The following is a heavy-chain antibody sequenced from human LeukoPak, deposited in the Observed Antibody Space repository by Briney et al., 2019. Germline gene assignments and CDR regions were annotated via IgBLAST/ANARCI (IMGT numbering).Heavy chain of an antibody. D-gene: IGHD3-22*01. CDR3: ARVGADYYDSRTWNRYYFDY. CDR2: IYHSGST. Sequence: SETLSLTCAVSGGSISSGGYSWSWIRQPPGKGLEWIGYIYHSGSTYYNPSLKSRVTISVDRSKNQFSLKLSSVTAADTAVYYCARVGADYYDSRTWNRYYFDYWGQGTLVTVSS. V-gene: IGHV4-30-2*01. CDR1: GGSISSGGYS. J-gene: IGHJ4*02.